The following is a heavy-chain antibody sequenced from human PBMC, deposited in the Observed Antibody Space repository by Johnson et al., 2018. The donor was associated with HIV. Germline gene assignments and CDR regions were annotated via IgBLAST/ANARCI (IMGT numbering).Heavy chain of an antibody. J-gene: IGHJ3*02. Sequence: VQLVESGGGLVQPGGSLRLSCAASGFTFSSYAMSWVRQAPGKGLERVSGINWNGGSTGYADSVKGRFTISRDNAKNSLYLQMNSLRAEDTALYYCARMVRYYYGSGSYYNVPWKDAFDIWGQGTMVTVSS. CDR1: GFTFSSYA. CDR2: INWNGGST. D-gene: IGHD3-10*01. V-gene: IGHV3-20*04. CDR3: ARMVRYYYGSGSYYNVPWKDAFDI.